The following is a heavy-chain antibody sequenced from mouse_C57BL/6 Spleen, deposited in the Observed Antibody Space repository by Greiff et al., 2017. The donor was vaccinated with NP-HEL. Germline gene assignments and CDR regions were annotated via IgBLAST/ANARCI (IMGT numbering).Heavy chain of an antibody. J-gene: IGHJ3*01. CDR3: ARYGPYYYGSSSFAY. V-gene: IGHV1-80*01. Sequence: QVQPQQSGAELVKPGASVKISCKASGYAFSSYWMNWVKQRPGKGLEWIGQIYPGDGDTNYNGKFKGKATLTADKSSSTAYMQLSSLTSEDSAVYFCARYGPYYYGSSSFAYWGQGTLVTVSA. CDR1: GYAFSSYW. D-gene: IGHD1-1*01. CDR2: IYPGDGDT.